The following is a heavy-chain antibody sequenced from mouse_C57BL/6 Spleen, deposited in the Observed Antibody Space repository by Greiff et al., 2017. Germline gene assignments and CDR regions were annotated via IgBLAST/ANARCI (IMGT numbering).Heavy chain of an antibody. CDR2: IYPGSGSY. V-gene: IGHV1-55*01. Sequence: VQLQQPGAELVKPGASVKMSCKASGYTFTSYWITWVQQRPGQGLEWIGDIYPGSGSYTYTEKLKSKATLTVDTSSSYTYMQLSSLTSEDSAVYYFARSDGYGSSYNEAWFAYWGQGTLVTVSA. D-gene: IGHD1-1*01. J-gene: IGHJ3*01. CDR3: ARSDGYGSSYNEAWFAY. CDR1: GYTFTSYW.